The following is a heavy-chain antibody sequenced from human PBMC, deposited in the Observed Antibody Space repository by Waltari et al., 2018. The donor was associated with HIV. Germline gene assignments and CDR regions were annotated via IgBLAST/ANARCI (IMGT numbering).Heavy chain of an antibody. CDR3: ARGPQDYPKYYFDY. D-gene: IGHD4-17*01. J-gene: IGHJ4*02. V-gene: IGHV1-8*01. CDR1: GYTFTSYD. CDR2: MNPNRGNT. Sequence: QVQLVQSGAEVKKPGASVKVSCKASGYTFTSYDINWVRQATGQGLEWLGWMNPNRGNTGNGQRFQGRGTMTRNTSISTAYMELSSLRSEDTAVYFCARGPQDYPKYYFDYWGQGTLVTVSS.